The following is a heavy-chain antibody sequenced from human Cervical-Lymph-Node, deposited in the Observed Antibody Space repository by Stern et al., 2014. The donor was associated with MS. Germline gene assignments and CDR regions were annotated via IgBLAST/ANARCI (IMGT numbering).Heavy chain of an antibody. CDR2: ISAYNGNT. CDR1: GYTFNSYG. V-gene: IGHV1-18*01. Sequence: VKLEESGAEVKKPGASVKVSCKASGYTFNSYGISWVRQGPGQGLEWMGWISAYNGNTNYAQKLQDRVTMTTDTSTSTACMELRSLRSDDTAVYYCARGLLGSENAFDIWGQGTMVTVSS. J-gene: IGHJ3*02. D-gene: IGHD2-15*01. CDR3: ARGLLGSENAFDI.